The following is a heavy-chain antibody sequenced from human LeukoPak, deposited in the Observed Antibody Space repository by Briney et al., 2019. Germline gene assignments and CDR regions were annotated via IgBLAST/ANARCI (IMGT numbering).Heavy chain of an antibody. D-gene: IGHD1-26*01. J-gene: IGHJ4*02. Sequence: GGSLRLSCSAPGFTFSICYMHWVRQAPGKGLEYVSTISNNGDTTFYADSVKGRFTISRDNSKNTLYLQMGSLRAEDTAIYYCVKDQSGTYSFDYWGQGTLVTVSS. CDR1: GFTFSICY. CDR3: VKDQSGTYSFDY. CDR2: ISNNGDTT. V-gene: IGHV3-64D*06.